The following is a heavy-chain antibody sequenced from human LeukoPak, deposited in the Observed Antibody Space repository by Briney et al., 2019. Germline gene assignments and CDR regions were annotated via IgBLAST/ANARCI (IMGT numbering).Heavy chain of an antibody. CDR1: GGTFSSYA. V-gene: IGHV1-69*05. Sequence: SVKVSCKASGGTFSSYAISWVRQAPGQGLEWMGGIIPILGTANYAQNFQGRLTITTDESTSTAYMELSSLRSDDTAVYFCARTSRHDCGEYAALDAFDIWGQGTPATVSS. CDR2: IIPILGTA. J-gene: IGHJ3*02. D-gene: IGHD4-17*01. CDR3: ARTSRHDCGEYAALDAFDI.